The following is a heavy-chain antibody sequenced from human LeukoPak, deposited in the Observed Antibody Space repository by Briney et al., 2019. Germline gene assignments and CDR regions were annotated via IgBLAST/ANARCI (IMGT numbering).Heavy chain of an antibody. CDR3: ARGARYDFWSGYYYFDY. CDR1: GGSISSSSHY. CDR2: IYYSGST. Sequence: SETLSLTCTVSGGSISSSSHYWAWIRQSPGTGLEWIGSIYYSGSTYYNPSLKSRVTISVDTSKNQFSLKLSSVTAADTAVYYCARGARYDFWSGYYYFDYWGQGTLVTVSS. V-gene: IGHV4-39*07. D-gene: IGHD3-3*01. J-gene: IGHJ4*02.